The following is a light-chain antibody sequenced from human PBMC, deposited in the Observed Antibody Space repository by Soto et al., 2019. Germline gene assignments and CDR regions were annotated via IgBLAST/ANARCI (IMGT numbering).Light chain of an antibody. Sequence: DIQMTQSPSTVSASVGDTVTVTCRASQSVSGWLAWYQQKPGEAPKLLIYDASALPRGVPSRFSGSGSGKKFTLNIASLQPDDFATYYCQQYETFSGTFGPGTKVDIK. V-gene: IGKV1-5*01. J-gene: IGKJ1*01. CDR3: QQYETFSGT. CDR2: DAS. CDR1: QSVSGW.